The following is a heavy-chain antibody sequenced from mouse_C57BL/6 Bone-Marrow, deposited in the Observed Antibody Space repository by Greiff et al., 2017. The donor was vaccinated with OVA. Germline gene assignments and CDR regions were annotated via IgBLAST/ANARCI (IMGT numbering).Heavy chain of an antibody. J-gene: IGHJ2*01. CDR3: TVRGSGYPYYFDY. V-gene: IGHV1-5*01. D-gene: IGHD3-2*02. CDR2: IYPGNSDT. Sequence: VQLQQSGTVLARPGASVKTSCKTSGYTFTSYWMHWVKQRPGQGLEWIGAIYPGNSDTSYNQKFKGKAKLTAVTSASTAYMELSSLTNEDSAVYYCTVRGSGYPYYFDYWGQGTTLTVSS. CDR1: GYTFTSYW.